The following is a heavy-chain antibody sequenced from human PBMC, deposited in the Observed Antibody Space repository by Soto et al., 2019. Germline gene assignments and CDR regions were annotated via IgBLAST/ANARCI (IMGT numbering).Heavy chain of an antibody. CDR1: GGTFSSYA. D-gene: IGHD2-21*01. J-gene: IGHJ5*02. CDR3: ARALLGIPITRPYDP. V-gene: IGHV1-69*01. CDR2: IIPIFGTA. Sequence: QVQLLQSGAEVKKPGSSVKVSCKASGGTFSSYAISWVRQAPGQGLEWMGGIIPIFGTANYAQKFQGRVTITEDESTSTAYMELSSLRSEDTAVEYGARALLGIPITRPYDPWGQGTLVTVSS.